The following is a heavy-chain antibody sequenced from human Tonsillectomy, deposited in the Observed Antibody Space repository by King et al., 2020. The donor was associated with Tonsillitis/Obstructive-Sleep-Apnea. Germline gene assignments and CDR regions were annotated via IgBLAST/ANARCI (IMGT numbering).Heavy chain of an antibody. Sequence: VQLVESGGGVVQPGRSLRLSCAASGFTFSSNGMHWVRQAPGKGLEWVAVISYDGSNKYYADSVKGRFTISRDNSKNTLYLQMNSLRTEDTAVYYCAKVRGRGGSLDYGGRGPL. CDR2: ISYDGSNK. J-gene: IGHJ2*01. D-gene: IGHD4-17*01. CDR3: AKVRGRGGSLDY. V-gene: IGHV3-30*18. CDR1: GFTFSSNG.